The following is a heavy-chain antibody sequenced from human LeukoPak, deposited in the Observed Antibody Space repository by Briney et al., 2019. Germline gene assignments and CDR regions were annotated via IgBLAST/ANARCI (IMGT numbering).Heavy chain of an antibody. CDR2: ISGSGGST. J-gene: IGHJ3*02. V-gene: IGHV3-23*01. Sequence: PGGSLRLSCAASGFTFSSYAMSWVRQAPGKGLEWVSAISGSGGSTYYADSVKGRFTISRDNSKNTLYLQMNSLRAEDTAVYYCATFFQGGSSWYDDDAFDIWGQGTMVTVSS. CDR1: GFTFSSYA. CDR3: ATFFQGGSSWYDDDAFDI. D-gene: IGHD6-13*01.